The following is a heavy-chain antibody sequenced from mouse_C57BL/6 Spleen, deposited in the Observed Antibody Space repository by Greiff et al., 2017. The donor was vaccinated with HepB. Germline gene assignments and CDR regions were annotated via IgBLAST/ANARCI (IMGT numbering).Heavy chain of an antibody. D-gene: IGHD2-1*01. Sequence: VQLQQSGAELVKPGASVKLSCKASGYTFTSYWMHWVKQRPGRGLEWIGRIDPTSGGTKYNEKFKSKATLTVDKPSSTAYMQLSSLTSEDSAVYYCARIYYGNYGDFDYWGQGTTLTVSS. CDR1: GYTFTSYW. V-gene: IGHV1-72*01. J-gene: IGHJ2*01. CDR2: IDPTSGGT. CDR3: ARIYYGNYGDFDY.